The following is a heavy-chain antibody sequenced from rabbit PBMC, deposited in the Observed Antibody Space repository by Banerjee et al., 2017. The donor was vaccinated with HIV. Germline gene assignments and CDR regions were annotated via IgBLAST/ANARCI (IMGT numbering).Heavy chain of an antibody. CDR1: GFSFSSSYW. D-gene: IGHD6-1*01. J-gene: IGHJ4*01. Sequence: EESGGGLVQPEGSLTLTCTASGFSFSSSYWICWVRQAPGKGLEWIACINAGSSGSTYYANWAKGRFTVSKISSTTVTLQMTSLTAADTATYFCAREGAYPEYYFNLWGPGTLVTVS. CDR3: AREGAYPEYYFNL. CDR2: INAGSSGST. V-gene: IGHV1S45*01.